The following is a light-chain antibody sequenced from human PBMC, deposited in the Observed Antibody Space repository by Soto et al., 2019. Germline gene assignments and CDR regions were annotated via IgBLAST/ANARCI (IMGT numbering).Light chain of an antibody. CDR1: QDIGTS. CDR2: AAS. V-gene: IGKV1-27*01. Sequence: DLQMTQSPSSLSASVGDRVTITCRASQDIGTSLAWFQQRPGKVPEILIYAASTLHSGAPSRFSGSGSGTDFTLTISSRQPEDVATYYCQRYGNAPWTFGQGTKVEIK. CDR3: QRYGNAPWT. J-gene: IGKJ1*01.